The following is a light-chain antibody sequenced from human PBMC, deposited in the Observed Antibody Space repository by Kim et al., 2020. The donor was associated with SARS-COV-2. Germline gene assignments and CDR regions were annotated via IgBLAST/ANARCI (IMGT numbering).Light chain of an antibody. Sequence: QTATLTCTGTSNNVCNQGAAWLQQHQGHPPKLLSYANHNRPSGISERFSASRSGNTASLTITGLQPEDEADYYCSTWDSSLSAWVFGGGTQLTVL. CDR2: ANH. V-gene: IGLV10-54*04. CDR3: STWDSSLSAWV. J-gene: IGLJ3*02. CDR1: SNNVCNQG.